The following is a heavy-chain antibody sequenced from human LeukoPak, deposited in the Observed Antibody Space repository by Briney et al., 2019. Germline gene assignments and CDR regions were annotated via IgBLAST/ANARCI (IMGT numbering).Heavy chain of an antibody. CDR1: GYSFTSYW. D-gene: IGHD2-2*01. V-gene: IGHV5-51*01. CDR2: IYPGDSDT. CDR3: ARQTIPAAMEYYFDY. Sequence: GESLKISCKGSGYSFTSYWIGWVRQMPGKGLEWMGIIYPGDSDTRYSPSFQGQVTISADKSISTAYLQWSSLKASDTAMYYCARQTIPAAMEYYFDYWGQGTLVTVSS. J-gene: IGHJ4*02.